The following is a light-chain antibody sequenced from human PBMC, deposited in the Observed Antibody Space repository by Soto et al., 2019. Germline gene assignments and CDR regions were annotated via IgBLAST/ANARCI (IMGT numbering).Light chain of an antibody. CDR3: GTWDSSLSALWV. V-gene: IGLV1-51*02. CDR1: SSNIGNNY. J-gene: IGLJ3*02. Sequence: QLVLTQPPSVSAAPGQKVTISCSGSSSNIGNNYVSWYQQLPGTAPKLLIYENNKRPSGIPDRFSGSKSGTSATLGITGLQTGDEADYYCGTWDSSLSALWVFGGGTQLTVL. CDR2: ENN.